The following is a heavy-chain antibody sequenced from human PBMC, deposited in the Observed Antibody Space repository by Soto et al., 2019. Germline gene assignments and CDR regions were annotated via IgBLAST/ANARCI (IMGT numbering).Heavy chain of an antibody. D-gene: IGHD6-19*01. CDR2: ISGHNGHT. J-gene: IGHJ4*02. CDR3: ARYQPYSTGYSYFDH. Sequence: QVQLVQSGAEVKKPGASVKVSCKTSGYNFTTYGVSWVRQAPGQGLEWMGWISGHNGHTNYAQTSQGRVTMTTDTSTTTAELELRSLRSDDTAVYYCARYQPYSTGYSYFDHWGQGTLAIVTS. V-gene: IGHV1-18*01. CDR1: GYNFTTYG.